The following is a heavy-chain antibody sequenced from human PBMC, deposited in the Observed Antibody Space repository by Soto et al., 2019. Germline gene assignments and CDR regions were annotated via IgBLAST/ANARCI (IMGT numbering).Heavy chain of an antibody. CDR2: ISSSSSTR. D-gene: IGHD2-21*02. CDR3: ARDLAAYCGGDCYPAPFDY. J-gene: IGHJ4*02. V-gene: IGHV3-48*02. Sequence: GGSLRLSCAASGFTFSSYSMNWVRQAPGKGLEWVSYISSSSSTRYYADSVKGRFTISRNNAKNSLYLQMNSLRDEDTAVYYCARDLAAYCGGDCYPAPFDYWGQGTLVTVSS. CDR1: GFTFSSYS.